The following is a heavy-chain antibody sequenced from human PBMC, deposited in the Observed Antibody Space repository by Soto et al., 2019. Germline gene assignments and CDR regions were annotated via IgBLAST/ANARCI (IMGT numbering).Heavy chain of an antibody. CDR1: GGSISSYY. J-gene: IGHJ4*02. CDR2: IYYSGST. CDR3: ARRYGAAFDY. D-gene: IGHD2-15*01. Sequence: QVQLQESGPGLVKPSETLSLTCTVSGGSISSYYWSWIRQPPGRGLEWIGYIYYSGSTNYNPSLKSRVIISVDTSKNQFSLKLSSVTAAHPAVYYCARRYGAAFDYWGQGTLVTVSS. V-gene: IGHV4-59*01.